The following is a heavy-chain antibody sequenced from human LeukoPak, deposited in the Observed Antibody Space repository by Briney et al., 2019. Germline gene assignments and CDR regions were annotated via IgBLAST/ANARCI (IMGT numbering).Heavy chain of an antibody. D-gene: IGHD6-19*01. V-gene: IGHV3-23*01. Sequence: GGSLRLSCAASGFTFSSYAMSWVRQAPGKGLEWVSSISGSGSSTYYADSVKGRFTISRDNSKNTLYLQMNSLRVEDTAVYYCAKDSVVMAVAGRDYWGQGTLVTVSS. CDR2: ISGSGSST. J-gene: IGHJ4*02. CDR3: AKDSVVMAVAGRDY. CDR1: GFTFSSYA.